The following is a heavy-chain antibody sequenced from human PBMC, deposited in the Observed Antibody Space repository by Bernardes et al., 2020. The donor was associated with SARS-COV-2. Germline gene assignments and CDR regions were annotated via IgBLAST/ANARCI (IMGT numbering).Heavy chain of an antibody. D-gene: IGHD5-12*01. CDR2: IYYSGST. Sequence: SETLSLTCTVSGGSIISYFWSWIRQPPGKGLEWIGYIYYSGSTDYNPSLKSRVTKSVDTSKNQFSLKLSSVTAADTAVYYCARHNEYSAYDSHFDYWGQGNLVTVSS. CDR3: ARHNEYSAYDSHFDY. J-gene: IGHJ4*02. CDR1: GGSIISYF. V-gene: IGHV4-59*08.